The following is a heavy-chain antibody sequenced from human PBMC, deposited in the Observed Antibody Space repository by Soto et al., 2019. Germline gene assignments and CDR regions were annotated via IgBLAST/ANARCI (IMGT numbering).Heavy chain of an antibody. CDR1: GGSIGGVGYA. CDR3: ARMGDV. Sequence: SETLSLTCAVSGGSIGGVGYAWSWIRQPPGGGLEWIGYIYHSGTFLKSPSLKTRLTMSLDMSNNQFSLTLNSMTAADTAVYYCARMGDVWGQGTTVTVSS. V-gene: IGHV4-30-2*01. J-gene: IGHJ6*02. CDR2: IYHSGTF.